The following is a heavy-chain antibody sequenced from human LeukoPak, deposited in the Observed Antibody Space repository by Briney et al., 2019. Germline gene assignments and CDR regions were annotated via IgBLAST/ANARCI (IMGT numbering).Heavy chain of an antibody. CDR2: INSDGSST. J-gene: IGHJ4*02. CDR3: ARRARMNCCSGGSCYSGPFDY. CDR1: GFTFSSYW. V-gene: IGHV3-74*01. D-gene: IGHD2-15*01. Sequence: GGSLRLSCAASGFTFSSYWMHWVRQAPGKGLVWVSRINSDGSSTSYAHSVKGRFAISRDNAKNALYLQMNSLRAEDTAVYYCARRARMNCCSGGSCYSGPFDYWGQGTLVTVSS.